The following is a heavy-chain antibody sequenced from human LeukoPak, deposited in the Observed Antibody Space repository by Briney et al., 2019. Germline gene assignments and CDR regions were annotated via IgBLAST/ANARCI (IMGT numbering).Heavy chain of an antibody. Sequence: PGGSLRLSCAASGFTFSSCAMSWVRQAPGKGLEWVSSISGSGGNTYYADSVKGRLTISRDNSKNTLYLQMNRLRADDTAVYYCANPPTVPSFDYWGQGTLVTVSS. CDR3: ANPPTVPSFDY. CDR1: GFTFSSCA. J-gene: IGHJ4*02. D-gene: IGHD4-11*01. CDR2: ISGSGGNT. V-gene: IGHV3-23*01.